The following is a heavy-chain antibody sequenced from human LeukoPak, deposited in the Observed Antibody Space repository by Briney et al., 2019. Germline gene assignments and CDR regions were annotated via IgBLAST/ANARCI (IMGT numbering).Heavy chain of an antibody. D-gene: IGHD2-2*01. CDR3: GGDKSTSSSVEY. V-gene: IGHV4-59*08. J-gene: IGHJ4*02. CDR2: XXXSGST. CDR1: GGSISSYF. Sequence: SETLSLTCTVSGGSISSYFXXXXXQPPXXXXEWXXXXXXSGSTXYXXSLXXRVTXXVDTSKKQFSLRMSSGTAADTAVYYCGGDKSTSSSVEYWGQGTLVTVSS.